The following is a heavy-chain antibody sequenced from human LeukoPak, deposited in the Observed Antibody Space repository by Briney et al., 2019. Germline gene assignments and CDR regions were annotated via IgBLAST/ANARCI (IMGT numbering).Heavy chain of an antibody. V-gene: IGHV4-34*01. J-gene: IGHJ4*02. Sequence: SETLSLTCAVYGGSFSGYYWSWIRQPPGQGLEWIGEINHSGSTNYNPSLKSRVTISVDTSKNQFSLKLSSVTAADTAVYYCARVSNETAYYFDYWGQGTLVTVSS. CDR1: GGSFSGYY. CDR3: ARVSNETAYYFDY. D-gene: IGHD5-18*01. CDR2: INHSGST.